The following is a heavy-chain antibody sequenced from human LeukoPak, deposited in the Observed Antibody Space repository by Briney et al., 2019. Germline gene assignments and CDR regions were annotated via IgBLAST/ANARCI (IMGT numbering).Heavy chain of an antibody. Sequence: GGSLRLSCGASGFTFSSHSMHWVRQAPGKGREWVEIISYDGSNKYYADSVKGRFTISRDHSKNTLYLQMNSLRAEDTAVYYWAREDGYNNGHPCDYWGQGTLVTVSS. CDR2: ISYDGSNK. D-gene: IGHD2-8*01. V-gene: IGHV3-30-3*01. J-gene: IGHJ4*02. CDR3: AREDGYNNGHPCDY. CDR1: GFTFSSHS.